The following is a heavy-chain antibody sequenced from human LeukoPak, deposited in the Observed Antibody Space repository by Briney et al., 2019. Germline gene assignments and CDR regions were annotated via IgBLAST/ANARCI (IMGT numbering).Heavy chain of an antibody. D-gene: IGHD2-15*01. CDR1: VFTFSSYS. CDR3: ARNPDLGHIVDVMDV. CDR2: ISSSSSYI. J-gene: IGHJ6*04. Sequence: GGSLRLSCAASVFTFSSYSMNWVREAPGKGLEWGSSISSSSSYIYYADSVRGRFTISRDNAKNSLYLQMNSLRAEDTAVYSCARNPDLGHIVDVMDVWGKGTTVTVSS. V-gene: IGHV3-21*01.